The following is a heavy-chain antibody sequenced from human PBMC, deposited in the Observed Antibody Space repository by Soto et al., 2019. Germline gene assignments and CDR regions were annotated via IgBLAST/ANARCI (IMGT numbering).Heavy chain of an antibody. CDR1: GGSMSSYY. V-gene: IGHV4-59*01. D-gene: IGHD2-15*01. Sequence: SETLSLTCTVSGGSMSSYYWSWIRQPPGKGLEWIGYIYYSGSTNYNPSLKSRVTISVDTSKNQFSLKLSSVTAADTAVYYCARVEAACSGGSCYRLFDYWGQGTLVTVSS. J-gene: IGHJ4*02. CDR2: IYYSGST. CDR3: ARVEAACSGGSCYRLFDY.